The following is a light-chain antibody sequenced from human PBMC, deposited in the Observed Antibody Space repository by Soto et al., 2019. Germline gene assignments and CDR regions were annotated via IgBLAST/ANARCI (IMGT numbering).Light chain of an antibody. Sequence: DIPMTQAPSSLPASVGDRVSITCRASQTIGNYLNWYQQRPGKAPNLLISAASTLQSGVPSRFSGSGSGTEFTLTISSLQPEDVATYHCQQHTTFGQGTKVEI. CDR2: AAS. J-gene: IGKJ1*01. CDR3: QQHTT. CDR1: QTIGNY. V-gene: IGKV1-39*01.